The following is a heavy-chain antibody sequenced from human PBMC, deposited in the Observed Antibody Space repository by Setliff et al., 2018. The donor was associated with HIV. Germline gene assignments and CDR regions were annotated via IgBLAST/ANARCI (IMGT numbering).Heavy chain of an antibody. V-gene: IGHV3-48*03. D-gene: IGHD3-16*01. Sequence: GALRLSCAASGLIFSSYEMNWVRQAPGKGLEWISFIGGHGSIIHYADSVKGRFTISRDNAKNSVYLQMHSLRVEDTAVYYCAAVPWGHSSLIIDHWGQGTPVTVSS. CDR1: GLIFSSYE. CDR2: IGGHGSII. CDR3: AAVPWGHSSLIIDH. J-gene: IGHJ4*02.